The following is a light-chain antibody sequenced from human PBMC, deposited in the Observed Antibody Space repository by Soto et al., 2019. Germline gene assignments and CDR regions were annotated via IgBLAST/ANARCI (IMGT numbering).Light chain of an antibody. CDR3: QQYDKYAWT. Sequence: TQSPGTLSLSPGERATLSCRAGQSVSSWLAWYQQKPGKAPKLLIYKASTLESGVPSRFSGSGSGTEFTLTISSLQPDDFATYYCQQYDKYAWTFGQGTKVEIK. CDR1: QSVSSW. V-gene: IGKV1-5*03. CDR2: KAS. J-gene: IGKJ1*01.